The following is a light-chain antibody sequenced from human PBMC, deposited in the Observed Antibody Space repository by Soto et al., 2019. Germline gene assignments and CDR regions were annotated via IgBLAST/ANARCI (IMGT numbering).Light chain of an antibody. J-gene: IGKJ2*01. Sequence: EIVMTQSPATLSVSPGERATLSCRASQSVSSNLAWYQQKPGQAPRLLIYGASTRATGIPARFSGSGSGTEFTLTISSPQSEDFAVYYCQQYTNWPQTFGQGTKQEIK. CDR1: QSVSSN. CDR2: GAS. V-gene: IGKV3-15*01. CDR3: QQYTNWPQT.